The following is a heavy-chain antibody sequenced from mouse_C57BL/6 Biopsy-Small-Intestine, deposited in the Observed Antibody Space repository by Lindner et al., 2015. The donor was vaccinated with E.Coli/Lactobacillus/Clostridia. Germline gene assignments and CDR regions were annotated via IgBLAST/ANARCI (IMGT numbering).Heavy chain of an antibody. J-gene: IGHJ4*01. Sequence: VQLQESGGGLVQPKGSLKLSCAASGFSFNTYAMNWVRQAPGKGLEWVARIRSKSNNYATYYADSVKDRFTISRDDSESMLYLQMNNLKTEDTAMYYCVRQPLEDYYAMDYWGQGTSVTVSS. CDR2: IRSKSNNYAT. D-gene: IGHD4-1*01. V-gene: IGHV10-1*01. CDR3: VRQPLEDYYAMDY. CDR1: GFSFNTYA.